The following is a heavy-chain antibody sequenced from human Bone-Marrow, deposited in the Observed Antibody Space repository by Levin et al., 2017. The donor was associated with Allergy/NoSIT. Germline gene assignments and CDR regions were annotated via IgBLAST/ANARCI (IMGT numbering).Heavy chain of an antibody. CDR2: VIPMFGTT. CDR3: ATGHCITTTCYSYYYYYYLDI. D-gene: IGHD2-2*01. Sequence: KISCKASGGSYSNYAISWVRQAPGQGLEWMGGVIPMFGTTKYAQEFQGRLTITADKSTSTAYMELSGLKSDDTAVYYCATGHCITTTCYSYYYYYYLDIWGTGTTVTVSS. V-gene: IGHV1-69*06. CDR1: GGSYSNYA. J-gene: IGHJ6*03.